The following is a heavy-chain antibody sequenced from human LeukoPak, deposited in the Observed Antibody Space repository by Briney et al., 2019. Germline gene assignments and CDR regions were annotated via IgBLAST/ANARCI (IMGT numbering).Heavy chain of an antibody. CDR1: GFTFSSYS. J-gene: IGHJ5*02. D-gene: IGHD4-23*01. Sequence: GGSLRLSCAASGFTFSSYSMNWVRQAPGKGLEWVSYISSSSSTIYYADSVKGRFTISRDNAKNSLYLQMNSLRAEDTAVYYCARDFYYGGYNWSDPWGQGTLVTVSS. CDR2: ISSSSSTI. V-gene: IGHV3-48*01. CDR3: ARDFYYGGYNWSDP.